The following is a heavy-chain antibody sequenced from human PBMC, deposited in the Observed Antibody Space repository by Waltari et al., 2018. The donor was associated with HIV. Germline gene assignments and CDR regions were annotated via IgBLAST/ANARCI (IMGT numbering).Heavy chain of an antibody. CDR3: ARDGEAPLLGAFDI. CDR1: GFTFSSYA. CDR2: ISYDGSNK. D-gene: IGHD3-10*01. Sequence: QVQLVESGGGVVQPGRSLRLSCAASGFTFSSYAMHWVRQAPGKGLEWVAVISYDGSNKYYADSVKGRFTISRDNSKNTLYLQMNSLRAEDTAVYYCARDGEAPLLGAFDIWGQGTMVTVSS. J-gene: IGHJ3*02. V-gene: IGHV3-30*04.